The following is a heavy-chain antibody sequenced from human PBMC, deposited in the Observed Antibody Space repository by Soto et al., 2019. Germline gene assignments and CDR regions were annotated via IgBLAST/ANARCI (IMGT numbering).Heavy chain of an antibody. J-gene: IGHJ6*02. D-gene: IGHD6-19*01. CDR3: ARHFPYSSGWYGGNYYYYGMDV. Sequence: QVQLVQSGAEVKKPGASVQVSCKASGYTFTNYDISWVRQAPGQGLEWMGWISAYNGNTNYAQKLQGRVTMTTDTSTSTAYMELRSLRSDDTAVYYCARHFPYSSGWYGGNYYYYGMDVWGQGTTVTVSS. V-gene: IGHV1-18*01. CDR1: GYTFTNYD. CDR2: ISAYNGNT.